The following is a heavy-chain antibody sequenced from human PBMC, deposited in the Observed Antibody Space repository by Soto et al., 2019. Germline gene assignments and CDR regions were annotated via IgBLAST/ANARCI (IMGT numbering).Heavy chain of an antibody. D-gene: IGHD2-21*02. V-gene: IGHV2-5*01. J-gene: IGHJ6*02. CDR3: IQSRCGGDCLQSYASYYYYGMDV. Sequence: SGPTLVNPTQTLTLTCTFSAFSLSTGGVGVGWIRQPPGKALEWLALIYWNNDKRYRPSLRSRLTITKDTSKNQVVLTMTNMDPVDTATYYCIQSRCGGDCLQSYASYYYYGMDVWGQGT. CDR1: AFSLSTGGVG. CDR2: IYWNNDK.